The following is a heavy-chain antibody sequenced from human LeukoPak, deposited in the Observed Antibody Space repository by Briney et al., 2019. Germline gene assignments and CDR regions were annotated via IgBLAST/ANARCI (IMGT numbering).Heavy chain of an antibody. CDR3: ARAVGGYYYYGMDV. D-gene: IGHD3-16*01. J-gene: IGHJ6*02. CDR1: GGSISSYY. Sequence: SETLSLTCTVSGGSISSYYWSWIRQPPGKGLEWIGYIYYSGSTYYNPSLKSRVTISVNTSKNQFSLKLSSVTAADTAVYYCARAVGGYYYYGMDVWGQGTTVTVSS. V-gene: IGHV4-59*06. CDR2: IYYSGST.